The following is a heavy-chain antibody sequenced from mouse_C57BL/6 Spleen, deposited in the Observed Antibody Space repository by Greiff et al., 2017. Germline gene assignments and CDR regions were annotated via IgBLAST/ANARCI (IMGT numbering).Heavy chain of an antibody. CDR1: GYTFTDYE. CDR3: TRRKGLNYGSSYGYFDV. V-gene: IGHV1-15*01. CDR2: IDPETGGT. J-gene: IGHJ1*03. D-gene: IGHD1-1*01. Sequence: QVQLQQSGAELVRPGASVTLSCKASGYTFTDYEMHWVKQTPVHGLEWIGAIDPETGGTAYNPKFKGKAILTADKSSSTAYMELRSLTSEDSAVYYFTRRKGLNYGSSYGYFDVWGTGTTVTVSS.